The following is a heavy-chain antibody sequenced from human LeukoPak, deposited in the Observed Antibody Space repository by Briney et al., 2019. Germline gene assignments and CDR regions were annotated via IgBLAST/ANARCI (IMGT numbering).Heavy chain of an antibody. Sequence: GESLKISCKGSGYSFTIYWIGWVRQLPGKGLEWMGIIYPGDSDTRYSPSFQGQVTISADTSISTAYLQWSSLKASDPAMYYCARIIGDPDQDYSSYYGMDVWGQGTTVTVSS. CDR2: IYPGDSDT. J-gene: IGHJ6*02. CDR1: GYSFTIYW. CDR3: ARIIGDPDQDYSSYYGMDV. V-gene: IGHV5-51*01. D-gene: IGHD4-17*01.